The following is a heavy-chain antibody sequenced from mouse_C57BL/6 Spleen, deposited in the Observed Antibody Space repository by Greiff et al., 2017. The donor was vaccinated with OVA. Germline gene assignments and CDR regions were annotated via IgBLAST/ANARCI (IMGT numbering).Heavy chain of an antibody. V-gene: IGHV7-3*01. CDR2: IRNKANGYTT. D-gene: IGHD4-1*01. Sequence: EVMLVESGGGLVQPGGSLSLSCAASGFTFTDYYMRWVRQPPGKALEWLGFIRNKANGYTTEYSAAVKGRFTISRDNSQSILYLQMNALRAEDSATYYCARHNWDGDWFAYWGQGTLVTVSA. CDR1: GFTFTDYY. J-gene: IGHJ3*01. CDR3: ARHNWDGDWFAY.